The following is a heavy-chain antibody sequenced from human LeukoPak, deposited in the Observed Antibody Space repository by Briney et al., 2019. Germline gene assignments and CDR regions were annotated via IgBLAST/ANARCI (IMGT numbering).Heavy chain of an antibody. V-gene: IGHV3-7*01. CDR1: GFTFSSYW. Sequence: PGGSLRLSCAASGFTFSSYWMSWVRQAPGKGLEWVANIKQDGSEKYYVDSVKGRFTISRDNAKNSLYLQMNSLRAEDTAVYYCARDQYCGGDCYSWASLAFDIWGQGIMVTVSS. CDR3: ARDQYCGGDCYSWASLAFDI. J-gene: IGHJ3*02. D-gene: IGHD2-21*02. CDR2: IKQDGSEK.